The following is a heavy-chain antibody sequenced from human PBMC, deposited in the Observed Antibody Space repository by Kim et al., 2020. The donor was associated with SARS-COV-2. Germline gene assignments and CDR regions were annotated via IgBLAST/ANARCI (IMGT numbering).Heavy chain of an antibody. CDR3: ASPFSWVTPDSDY. CDR2: ISYDGSNK. Sequence: GGSLRLSCAASGFTFSSYGMHWVRQAPGKGLEWVAVISYDGSNKYYADSVKGRFTISRDNSKNTLYLQMNSLRAEDTAVYYCASPFSWVTPDSDYWGQGTLFTVSA. CDR1: GFTFSSYG. D-gene: IGHD2-15*01. V-gene: IGHV3-33*05. J-gene: IGHJ4*02.